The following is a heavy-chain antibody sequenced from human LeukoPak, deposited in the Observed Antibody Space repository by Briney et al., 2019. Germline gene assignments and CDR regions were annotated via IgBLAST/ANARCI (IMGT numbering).Heavy chain of an antibody. V-gene: IGHV4-61*02. D-gene: IGHD3-22*01. CDR2: IYTSGGT. J-gene: IGHJ4*02. CDR1: VGSISSGSYY. Sequence: SETLCLTCTVSVGSISSGSYYWSWIRQPAGKGLEWIGRIYTSGGTNYNPSLKSRVTISVDTSKNPFSLTLSSVTAADPAVYSCATDGGSSGYSLWYWGQGTLVTVSS. CDR3: ATDGGSSGYSLWY.